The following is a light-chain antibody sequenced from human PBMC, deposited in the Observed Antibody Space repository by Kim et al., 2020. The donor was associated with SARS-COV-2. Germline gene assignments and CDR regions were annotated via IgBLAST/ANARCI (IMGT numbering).Light chain of an antibody. Sequence: DIQMTQSPSSLSASIGDRITITCRASQGINNYLAWYHQKPGKPPRLLIYAASTLQPGVPSRFSGSGSGTDFTLTINNLQPEDGGTFYCQKYDRDPETFGPVTKVDIK. CDR2: AAS. J-gene: IGKJ1*01. V-gene: IGKV1-27*01. CDR3: QKYDRDPET. CDR1: QGINNY.